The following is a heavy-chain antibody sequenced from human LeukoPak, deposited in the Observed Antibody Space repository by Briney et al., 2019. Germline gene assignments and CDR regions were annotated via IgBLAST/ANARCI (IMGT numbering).Heavy chain of an antibody. CDR1: GYTFTSYD. Sequence: ASVKVSCKASGYTFTSYDINWVRQATGQGLEWMGWMNPNSGNTGYAQKFQGRVTMTRNTSISTAYMELSSLRSEDTAVYYCAAAGALTTNAFDIWGQGTMVTVSS. J-gene: IGHJ3*02. CDR2: MNPNSGNT. V-gene: IGHV1-8*01. D-gene: IGHD4-17*01. CDR3: AAAGALTTNAFDI.